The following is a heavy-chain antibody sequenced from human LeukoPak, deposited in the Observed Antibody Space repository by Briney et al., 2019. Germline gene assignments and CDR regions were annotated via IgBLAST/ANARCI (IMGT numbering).Heavy chain of an antibody. CDR3: ARGEVVVAATFDY. Sequence: GGSLRLSCAASGFTFSHYGIHWVRQAPGKGLEWMALISYDRSNKYYADSVRGRFTISRDNSDNMLFLQMNSLRAEDTAVYYCARGEVVVAATFDYWGQGTLVTVSS. CDR2: ISYDRSNK. V-gene: IGHV3-30*03. CDR1: GFTFSHYG. J-gene: IGHJ4*02. D-gene: IGHD2-15*01.